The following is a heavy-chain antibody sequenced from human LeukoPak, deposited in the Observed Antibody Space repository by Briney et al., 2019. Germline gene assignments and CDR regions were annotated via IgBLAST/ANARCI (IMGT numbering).Heavy chain of an antibody. CDR1: GYTFTNYA. V-gene: IGHV1-8*02. CDR3: ARVRLGNRGFDY. CDR2: MNPNSGNT. D-gene: IGHD6-19*01. J-gene: IGHJ4*02. Sequence: GASVTVSCKASGYTFTNYAMNWVRQAPGQGLEWMGWMNPNSGNTGYAQKFQGRVTMTRNTSISTAYMELSSLRSDDTAVYYCARVRLGNRGFDYWGQGTLVTVSS.